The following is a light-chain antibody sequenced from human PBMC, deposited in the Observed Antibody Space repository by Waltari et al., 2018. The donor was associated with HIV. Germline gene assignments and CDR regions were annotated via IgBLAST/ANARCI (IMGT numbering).Light chain of an antibody. Sequence: DIVMTQTPLSLSVTLGQPASISCRSSQSLVHSDGNTYLGWLQQRPGQPPRLLIYKISNRFSGVPDRFSGSGAGTDFTLKISSVEAEDVGIYYCMQSIHLPGLTFGGGTKVEIK. CDR1: QSLVHSDGNTY. CDR2: KIS. CDR3: MQSIHLPGLT. V-gene: IGKV2-24*01. J-gene: IGKJ4*01.